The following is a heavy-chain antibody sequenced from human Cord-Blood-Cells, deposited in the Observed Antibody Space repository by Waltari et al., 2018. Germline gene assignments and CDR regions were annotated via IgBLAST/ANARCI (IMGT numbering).Heavy chain of an antibody. CDR1: GGSFSGYY. D-gene: IGHD3-16*01. Sequence: QVQLQQWGAGLLKPSETLSLTCAVYGGSFSGYYWSWIRQPPGKGLEWTGEINHSGSTNYNPSLKSRVTISVDTSKNQFSLKLSSVTAADTAVYYCARGSLGYFDLWGRGTLVTVSS. V-gene: IGHV4-34*01. CDR2: INHSGST. J-gene: IGHJ2*01. CDR3: ARGSLGYFDL.